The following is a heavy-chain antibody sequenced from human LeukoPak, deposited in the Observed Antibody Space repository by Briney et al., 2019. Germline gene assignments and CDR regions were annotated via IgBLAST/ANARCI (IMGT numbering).Heavy chain of an antibody. Sequence: GGSLRLSCVASGFTFSSNGMHWVRQAPGKGLEWVTFIQYDGSKKYYADSVKGRFTISRDNSKNTLYLQMNSLRAEDTAVYYCARGGSYLSAFDIWGQGTMVTVSS. CDR3: ARGGSYLSAFDI. CDR1: GFTFSSNG. D-gene: IGHD1-26*01. V-gene: IGHV3-30*02. CDR2: IQYDGSKK. J-gene: IGHJ3*02.